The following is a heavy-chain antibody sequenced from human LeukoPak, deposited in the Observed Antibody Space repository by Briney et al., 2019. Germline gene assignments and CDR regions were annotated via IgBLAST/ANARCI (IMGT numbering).Heavy chain of an antibody. CDR3: ASFYQAYYFDY. Sequence: SETLSLTCAVYGGSFSGYYWSWIRQPPGKGLEWIGYIYYSGSTYYNPSLKSRVTISVDTSKNQFSLKLSSVTAADTAVYYCASFYQAYYFDYWGQRTLVTVSS. V-gene: IGHV4-30-4*08. D-gene: IGHD2-21*01. CDR1: GGSFSGYY. CDR2: IYYSGST. J-gene: IGHJ4*02.